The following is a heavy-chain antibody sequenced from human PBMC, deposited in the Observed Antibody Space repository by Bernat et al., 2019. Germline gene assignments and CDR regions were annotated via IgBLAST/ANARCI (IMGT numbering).Heavy chain of an antibody. Sequence: EVQLVESGGGGIQPGGSRRLSCAASGFTVSSNYRSWVRQAPGKGREWVSVIYSGGSTYCADSVKGRFTISRDNSKNTLYLQMNSLRAADPAVYYCARAPTVVTRHQLIWYFDPWGRGTLVTVSS. CDR3: ARAPTVVTRHQLIWYFDP. V-gene: IGHV3-53*01. D-gene: IGHD4-23*01. CDR2: IYSGGST. J-gene: IGHJ2*01. CDR1: GFTVSSNY.